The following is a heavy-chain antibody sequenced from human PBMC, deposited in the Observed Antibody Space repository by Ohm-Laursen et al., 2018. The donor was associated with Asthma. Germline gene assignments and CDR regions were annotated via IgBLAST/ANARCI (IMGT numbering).Heavy chain of an antibody. CDR2: IDSDDDK. CDR1: GFSLSTSGMR. Sequence: PTQTLTLTCTFSGFSLSTSGMRVSWIRQPPGQALEWLARIDSDDDKLYSTSLKTRLTISKDTSKNQVVLTMTNMDPVDTATYYCARWYYGMDVWGQGTTVTVSS. J-gene: IGHJ6*02. V-gene: IGHV2-70*04. CDR3: ARWYYGMDV.